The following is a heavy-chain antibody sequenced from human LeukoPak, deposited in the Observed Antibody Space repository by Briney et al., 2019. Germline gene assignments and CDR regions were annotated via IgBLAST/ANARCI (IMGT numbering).Heavy chain of an antibody. Sequence: GGSLRLSCAASGFPFSNYAMYWVRQAPGKGLEWVSGISWNSGSIGYADSVKGRFTISRDNAKNSLYLQMNSLRAEDTALYYCARGELGYCSGGSCYDVVSYFDYWGQGTLVTVSS. CDR1: GFPFSNYA. V-gene: IGHV3-9*01. CDR2: ISWNSGSI. CDR3: ARGELGYCSGGSCYDVVSYFDY. J-gene: IGHJ4*02. D-gene: IGHD2-15*01.